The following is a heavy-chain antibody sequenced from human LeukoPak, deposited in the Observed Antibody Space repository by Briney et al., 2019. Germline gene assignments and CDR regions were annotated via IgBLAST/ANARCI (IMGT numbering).Heavy chain of an antibody. V-gene: IGHV1-69*05. CDR3: ASGGRFLEWLTWFDP. J-gene: IGHJ5*02. D-gene: IGHD3-3*01. Sequence: SVKVSCKASGGTFSSYAISWVRQAPGQGLEWMGGIIPIFGTANYAQKFQGRVTITTDESTSTAYMELSSLRSEDTAVYYCASGGRFLEWLTWFDPWGQGTLVTVSS. CDR1: GGTFSSYA. CDR2: IIPIFGTA.